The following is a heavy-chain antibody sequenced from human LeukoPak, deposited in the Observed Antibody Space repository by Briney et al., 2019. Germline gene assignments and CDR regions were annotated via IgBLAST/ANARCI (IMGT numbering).Heavy chain of an antibody. Sequence: GGSLRLSCAASGFIFSSYGMNWVRQAPGKGLEWVAIILFDGSNKYYADSVKGRLTISRDNSKNTLYLQMTSLRAEDTAVYYCARGGEFEAFDIWGKGTMVTVSS. CDR2: ILFDGSNK. CDR1: GFIFSSYG. V-gene: IGHV3-33*01. J-gene: IGHJ3*02. CDR3: ARGGEFEAFDI. D-gene: IGHD3-16*01.